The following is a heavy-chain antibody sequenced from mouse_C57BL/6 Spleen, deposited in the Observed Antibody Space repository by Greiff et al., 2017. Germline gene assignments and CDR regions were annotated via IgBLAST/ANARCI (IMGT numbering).Heavy chain of an antibody. Sequence: VKLMESGPELVKPGASVKISCKASGYALRSSWMNWVKQRPGKGLEWIGRIYPGDGDTNYNGTFKGKATLTADKSSSTAYMQLSSLTSEDSAVYFCARYDYDSFDYWGQGTTLTVSS. CDR3: ARYDYDSFDY. D-gene: IGHD2-4*01. J-gene: IGHJ2*01. CDR1: GYALRSSW. V-gene: IGHV1-82*01. CDR2: IYPGDGDT.